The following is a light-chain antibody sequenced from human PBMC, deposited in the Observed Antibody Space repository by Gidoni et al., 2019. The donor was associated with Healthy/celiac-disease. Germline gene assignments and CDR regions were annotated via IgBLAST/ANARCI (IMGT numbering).Light chain of an antibody. CDR2: EVS. Sequence: QSALTQPAPVSGSPGQSITISCTGTSSDVGGYNYVSWYQQHPGKAPKLMIYEVSNRPSGVSNRFSGSKSGNTASLTISGLQAEDGADYYCSSYTSSSTLGVVGGGTKLTVL. CDR3: SSYTSSSTLGV. CDR1: SSDVGGYNY. J-gene: IGLJ2*01. V-gene: IGLV2-14*01.